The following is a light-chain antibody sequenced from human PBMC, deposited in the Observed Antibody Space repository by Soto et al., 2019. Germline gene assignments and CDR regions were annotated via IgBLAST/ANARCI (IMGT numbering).Light chain of an antibody. CDR1: SGSVSTSYY. J-gene: IGLJ3*02. CDR3: VLYMGSGSWV. CDR2: STN. V-gene: IGLV8-61*01. Sequence: QTVVTQESSFSVSPGGTVTLTCGLSSGSVSTSYYPSWYQQTPGQAPRTLIHSTNTRSSGVPDRFSGSILGNKAALTITGVQADDESDYYCVLYMGSGSWVFGGGTKVTVL.